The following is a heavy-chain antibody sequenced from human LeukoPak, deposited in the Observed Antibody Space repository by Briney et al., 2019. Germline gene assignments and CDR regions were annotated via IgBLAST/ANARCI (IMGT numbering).Heavy chain of an antibody. J-gene: IGHJ3*02. CDR1: GGSISSYY. CDR3: ARDVGDCGGDCYSGAFDI. D-gene: IGHD2-21*02. CDR2: IYYSGST. V-gene: IGHV4-59*01. Sequence: SETLSLTCTVSGGSISSYYWSWIRQPPGKGLEWIGYIYYSGSTNYNPSLKSRVTISVDTSKNQFSLKLSSVTAADTAVYYCARDVGDCGGDCYSGAFDIWGQGTMVTVSS.